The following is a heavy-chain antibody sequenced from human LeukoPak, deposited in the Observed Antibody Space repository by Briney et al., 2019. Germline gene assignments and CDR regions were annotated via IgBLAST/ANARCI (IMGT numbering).Heavy chain of an antibody. CDR2: ISWNSGSI. CDR3: ARDGVNCGGDCYPVEY. V-gene: IGHV3-9*01. J-gene: IGHJ4*02. CDR1: GFTFDDYA. D-gene: IGHD2-21*02. Sequence: GGSLRLSCAASGFTFDDYAMHWVRQAPGKGLEWVSGISWNSGSIGYADSVKGRFTISRDNAKNSLYLQMNSLRAEDTAVYYCARDGVNCGGDCYPVEYWGQGTLVTVSS.